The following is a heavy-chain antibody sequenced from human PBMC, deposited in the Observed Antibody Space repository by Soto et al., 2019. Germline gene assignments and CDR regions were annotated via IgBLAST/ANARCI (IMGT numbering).Heavy chain of an antibody. CDR2: ISAYNGNT. J-gene: IGHJ6*02. CDR1: GYTFTSYG. V-gene: IGHV1-18*01. Sequence: GASVKVSCKASGYTFTSYGISWVRQAPGQGLEWMGWISAYNGNTNYAQKLQGRVTMTTDTSTSTAYMELRSLRSDDTAVYYCASFWGGYDFWSGYLGPYGMDVWGQGTTVTVSS. D-gene: IGHD3-3*01. CDR3: ASFWGGYDFWSGYLGPYGMDV.